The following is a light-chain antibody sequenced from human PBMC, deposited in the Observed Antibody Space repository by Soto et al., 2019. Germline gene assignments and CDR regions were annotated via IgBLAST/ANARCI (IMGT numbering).Light chain of an antibody. CDR1: QSISNN. CDR2: GAS. J-gene: IGKJ1*01. Sequence: EIVMTQSPGTLSVSPGESATLSCRASQSISNNLVWYQQRPGQAPRLLIYGASTRATGIPARFSGGGSGAGLAVAISGLQSEDFALYYCQQYNHWQRTGGQGTKVHIK. V-gene: IGKV3-15*01. CDR3: QQYNHWQRT.